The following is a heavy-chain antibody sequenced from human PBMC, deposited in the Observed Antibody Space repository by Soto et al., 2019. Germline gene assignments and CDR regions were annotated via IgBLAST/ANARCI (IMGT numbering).Heavy chain of an antibody. CDR2: ISAYNGNT. CDR1: GYTFTSYG. D-gene: IGHD6-19*01. V-gene: IGHV1-18*01. Sequence: QVQLVQSGAEVKKPGASVKVSCKASGYTFTSYGISWVRPAPGQGLEWMGWISAYNGNTKYAQKLQGRVTMTTDTSTSTASMEVRSLRSDDTAVYYCARDLAVGLVDYWGQGTLVTVSS. CDR3: ARDLAVGLVDY. J-gene: IGHJ4*02.